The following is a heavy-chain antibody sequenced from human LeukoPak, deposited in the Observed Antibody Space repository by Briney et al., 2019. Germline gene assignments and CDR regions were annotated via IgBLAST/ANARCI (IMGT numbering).Heavy chain of an antibody. V-gene: IGHV4-38-2*02. CDR2: IYHSGST. J-gene: IGHJ3*02. Sequence: SQTLSLTCTVPGYSLSSVYYWGWIRQPPGKGPDWIGSIYHSGSTYYNPSLKSRVTISVDTSKNQFSLKLSSETAADTAVYYCAREERGATASFFDIWGQGTMVTVSS. CDR3: AREERGATASFFDI. D-gene: IGHD4/OR15-4a*01. CDR1: GYSLSSVYY.